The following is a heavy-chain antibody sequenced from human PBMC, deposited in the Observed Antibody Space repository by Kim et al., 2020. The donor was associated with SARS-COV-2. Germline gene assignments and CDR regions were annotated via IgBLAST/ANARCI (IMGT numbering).Heavy chain of an antibody. CDR3: ARLGGSSSWEIDY. D-gene: IGHD6-13*01. Sequence: SETLSLTCTVSGGSISSGGYYWSWIRQHPGKGLEWIGYIYYSGSTYYNPSLKSRVTISVDTSKNQFSLKLSSVTAADTAVYYCARLGGSSSWEIDYWGQGTLVTVSS. CDR1: GGSISSGGYY. V-gene: IGHV4-31*03. CDR2: IYYSGST. J-gene: IGHJ4*02.